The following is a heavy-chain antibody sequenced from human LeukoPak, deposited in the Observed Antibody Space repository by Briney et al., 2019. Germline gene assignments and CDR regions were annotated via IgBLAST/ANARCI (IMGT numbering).Heavy chain of an antibody. CDR3: ARVGGSYYLLAY. J-gene: IGHJ4*02. D-gene: IGHD1-26*01. Sequence: ASVKVSCKASGYTFTSYYFHWVRQAPGQGLEWMGLINPSGGNTNYAQKFQGRVTVTRDTSTSTVYMELSSLRSNDTAVYYCARVGGSYYLLAYWGQGTLVTVSS. V-gene: IGHV1-46*01. CDR1: GYTFTSYY. CDR2: INPSGGNT.